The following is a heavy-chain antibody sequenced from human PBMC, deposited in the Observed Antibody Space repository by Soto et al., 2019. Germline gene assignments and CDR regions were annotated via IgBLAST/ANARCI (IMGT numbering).Heavy chain of an antibody. CDR3: ARDQSVSGPTTFHY. J-gene: IGHJ4*02. Sequence: EVQLIESGGGLVQPGGSLRLSCAASGFTFTKSWMHWVRQTPGKGLEWVSRVNTDGSDTIYADSVKGRFNISRDDAKNTLFLHMNSRTAEDTAMYYCARDQSVSGPTTFHYWGQGALVTVSS. CDR1: GFTFTKSW. D-gene: IGHD6-19*01. V-gene: IGHV3-74*01. CDR2: VNTDGSDT.